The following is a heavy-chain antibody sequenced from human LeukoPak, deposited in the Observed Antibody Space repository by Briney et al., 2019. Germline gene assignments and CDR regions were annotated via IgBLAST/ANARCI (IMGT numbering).Heavy chain of an antibody. CDR3: ARDVGYSSGWSDY. D-gene: IGHD6-19*01. Sequence: SGTLSLTCAVSGGSISSSNWCSWVRQPPGQGLEWIGEIYHSGSTNYNPSLKSRVTISVDKSKNQFSLKLSSVTAADTAVYYCARDVGYSSGWSDYWGQGTLVTVSS. J-gene: IGHJ4*02. CDR1: GGSISSSNW. CDR2: IYHSGST. V-gene: IGHV4-4*02.